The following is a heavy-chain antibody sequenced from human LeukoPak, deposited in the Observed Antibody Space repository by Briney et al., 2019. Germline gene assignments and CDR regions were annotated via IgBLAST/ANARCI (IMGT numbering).Heavy chain of an antibody. Sequence: GGPLRLSCAASGFTFSSYAMHWVRQAPGKGLEYVSAISSNGGSTYYANSVKGRFTISRDNSKNTLYLQMGSLRAEDMAVYYCAREGYSSGYPISDYWGQGTLVTVSS. D-gene: IGHD3-22*01. CDR1: GFTFSSYA. CDR2: ISSNGGST. J-gene: IGHJ4*02. CDR3: AREGYSSGYPISDY. V-gene: IGHV3-64*01.